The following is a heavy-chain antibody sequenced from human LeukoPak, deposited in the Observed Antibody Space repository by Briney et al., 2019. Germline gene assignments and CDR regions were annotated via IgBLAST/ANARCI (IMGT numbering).Heavy chain of an antibody. J-gene: IGHJ4*02. CDR3: AREYCSSTSCLYDY. CDR1: GFTFSSYA. CDR2: ISSSSSTI. V-gene: IGHV3-48*01. D-gene: IGHD2-2*01. Sequence: PGGSLRLSCAASGFTFSSYAMSWVRQAPGKGLEWVSYISSSSSTIYYADSVKGRFTISRDKAKNSLYLQMNSLRAEDTAVYYCAREYCSSTSCLYDYWGQGTLVTVSS.